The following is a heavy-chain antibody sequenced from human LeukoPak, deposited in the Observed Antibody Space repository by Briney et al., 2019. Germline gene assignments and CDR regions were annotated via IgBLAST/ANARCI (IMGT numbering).Heavy chain of an antibody. D-gene: IGHD1-26*01. CDR1: GFTFVSHW. V-gene: IGHV3-7*01. Sequence: GGSLRLSCVASGFTFVSHWMTWVRQAPGKGLEWVANINQDGSERYYVDSVKGRFTISRDNAENSLYLQINSLRAEDTAVYYCARDPYSGGYGDYYYYYMDVWGKGTTVTISS. CDR2: INQDGSER. CDR3: ARDPYSGGYGDYYYYYMDV. J-gene: IGHJ6*03.